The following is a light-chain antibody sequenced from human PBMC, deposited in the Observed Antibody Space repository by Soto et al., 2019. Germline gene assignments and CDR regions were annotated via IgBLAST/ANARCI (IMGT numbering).Light chain of an antibody. CDR1: QSISGTY. CDR3: QHYGTSPPYT. V-gene: IGKV3-20*01. J-gene: IGKJ2*01. CDR2: SAS. Sequence: DTVLTQSPGTLSLTSGERATLSCRASQSISGTYLAWYQQKPGQAPRLLIYSASTRATGIPDRFSGSGSGTDFTLTISRLEPEDFAVYYCQHYGTSPPYTFGQGTKLEI.